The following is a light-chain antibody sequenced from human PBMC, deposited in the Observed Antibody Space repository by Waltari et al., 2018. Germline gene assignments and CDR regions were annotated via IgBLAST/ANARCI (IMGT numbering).Light chain of an antibody. CDR2: EAS. Sequence: DIQMTQSPATLSASVGDSVTITCRASQSILSWLAWYQQKPGRAPKLLIYEASTLDSGVPTRFSGSGSGTEFTLTISSLQPDDFATYYCQQYDSYLFGQGTKVEIK. J-gene: IGKJ1*01. CDR1: QSILSW. V-gene: IGKV1-5*03. CDR3: QQYDSYL.